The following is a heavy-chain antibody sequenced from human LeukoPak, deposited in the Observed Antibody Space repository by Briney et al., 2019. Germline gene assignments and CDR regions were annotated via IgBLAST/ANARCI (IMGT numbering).Heavy chain of an antibody. J-gene: IGHJ4*02. CDR3: ARAYCSGGSCYPRYVGYFDY. CDR2: MNPNSGNT. Sequence: ASVKVSCKASGYTFTSYDINWVRQATGQGLEWMGWMNPNSGNTGYAQKFQGRVTMTRNTSISTAYMELSSLRSEDTAVYYCARAYCSGGSCYPRYVGYFDYWGQGTLVTVSS. D-gene: IGHD2-15*01. CDR1: GYTFTSYD. V-gene: IGHV1-8*01.